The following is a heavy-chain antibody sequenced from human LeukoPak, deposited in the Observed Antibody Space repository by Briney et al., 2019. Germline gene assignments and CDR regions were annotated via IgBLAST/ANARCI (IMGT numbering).Heavy chain of an antibody. CDR2: INHSGST. Sequence: SETLSFTCTVSGGSISSYYWSWIRQPPGKGLEWIGEINHSGSTNYNPSLKSRVTISVDTSKNQFSLKLSSVTAADTAVYYCASIAVAGTVIGYWGQGTLVTVSS. J-gene: IGHJ4*02. D-gene: IGHD6-19*01. V-gene: IGHV4-34*01. CDR3: ASIAVAGTVIGY. CDR1: GGSISSYY.